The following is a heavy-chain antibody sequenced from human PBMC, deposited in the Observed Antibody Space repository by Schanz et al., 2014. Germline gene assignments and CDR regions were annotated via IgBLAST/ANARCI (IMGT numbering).Heavy chain of an antibody. Sequence: QVQLVQSGAEVKKPGASVKVSCKASGYTFVSYSMHWVRQAPGQGLEWMGIINPSGGGTSYAQRFQGRVTITADKSSDTAYMELSSLRSEDTAFYYCARGNRLQYYDDIWGSYRDPSELDYWGQGTLVTVSS. J-gene: IGHJ4*02. CDR1: GYTFVSYS. D-gene: IGHD3-16*02. CDR2: INPSGGGT. V-gene: IGHV1-46*01. CDR3: ARGNRLQYYDDIWGSYRDPSELDY.